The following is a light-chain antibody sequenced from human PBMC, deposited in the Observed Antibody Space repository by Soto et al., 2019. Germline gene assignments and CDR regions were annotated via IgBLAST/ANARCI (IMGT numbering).Light chain of an antibody. CDR1: SGSVSTGYY. J-gene: IGLJ2*01. V-gene: IGLV8-61*01. Sequence: QTVVTQEPSISVSPGGTVTLTCGLSSGSVSTGYYPSWYQQTPGQAPRTLIYGTNGRSSGVPDRFSGSILGNKAALTIAGAQADDESDYYCVLYMGGGVVFGGGTKVTVL. CDR3: VLYMGGGVV. CDR2: GTN.